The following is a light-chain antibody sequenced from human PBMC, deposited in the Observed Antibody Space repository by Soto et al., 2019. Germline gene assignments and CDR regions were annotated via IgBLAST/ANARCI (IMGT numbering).Light chain of an antibody. J-gene: IGKJ1*01. Sequence: EIVLTQSPGTLSLSPGEGATLSCRASQSVNSNYLAGFQQKPGQAPRLLIYSTSNRATGIPDRFSGSGSGTDFTLTISRLEPEDFVVYYCQKYDKSPWTFGQGTKVEIQ. CDR3: QKYDKSPWT. CDR1: QSVNSNY. CDR2: STS. V-gene: IGKV3-20*01.